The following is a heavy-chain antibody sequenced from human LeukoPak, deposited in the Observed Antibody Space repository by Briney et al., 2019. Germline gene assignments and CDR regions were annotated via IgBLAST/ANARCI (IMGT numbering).Heavy chain of an antibody. V-gene: IGHV3-9*01. Sequence: GGSLRLSCAASGFTFDDYAMHWVRQAPGKGLEWASGISWNSGTIGYADSVKGRFTISRDNAKNSLYLQMNSLRAEDTAVYYCARDVSGSYDYWGQGTLVTVSS. J-gene: IGHJ4*02. CDR1: GFTFDDYA. CDR2: ISWNSGTI. D-gene: IGHD1-26*01. CDR3: ARDVSGSYDY.